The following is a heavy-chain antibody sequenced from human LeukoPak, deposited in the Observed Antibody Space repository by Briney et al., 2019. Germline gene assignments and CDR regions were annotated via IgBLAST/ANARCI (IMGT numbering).Heavy chain of an antibody. CDR1: GYSFTNYW. V-gene: IGHV5-51*01. J-gene: IGHJ4*02. CDR3: ARHLVSSSSYYFDY. Sequence: GESLKISCKVSGYSFTNYWIGWVRQMPGEGLEWMGIIYPGDSDTRYSPSFQGQVTISADKSISTAYLQWRRLRASDTAMYYCARHLVSSSSYYFDYWGQGTLVTVSS. CDR2: IYPGDSDT. D-gene: IGHD6-13*01.